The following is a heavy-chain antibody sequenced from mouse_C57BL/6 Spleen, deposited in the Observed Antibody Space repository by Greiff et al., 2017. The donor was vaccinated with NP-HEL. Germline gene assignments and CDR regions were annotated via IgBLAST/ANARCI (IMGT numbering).Heavy chain of an antibody. CDR3: ASLRENFDV. CDR2: INPGSGGT. CDR1: GYAFTNYL. D-gene: IGHD2-12*01. V-gene: IGHV1-54*01. J-gene: IGHJ1*03. Sequence: QVQLQQSGAELVRPGTSVKVSCKASGYAFTNYLIEWVKQRPGQGLEWIGVINPGSGGTNYNEKFKGKATLTADKSSSTAYMQLSSLTSEDSAVYFCASLRENFDVWGTGTTVTVSS.